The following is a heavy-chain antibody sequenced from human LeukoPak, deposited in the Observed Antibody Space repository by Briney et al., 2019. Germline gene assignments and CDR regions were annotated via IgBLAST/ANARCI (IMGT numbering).Heavy chain of an antibody. CDR1: GFTFSSYS. J-gene: IGHJ3*02. V-gene: IGHV3-21*01. D-gene: IGHD3-3*01. CDR3: ARDFHRLEWLLLSAFDI. Sequence: GGSLRLSCAPSGFTFSSYSKNWVRQAPGKGLEWVSSISSSSSYIYYADSVKGRFTISRDNAKNSLYLQMNSLRAEDTAVYYCARDFHRLEWLLLSAFDIWGQGTMVTVSS. CDR2: ISSSSSYI.